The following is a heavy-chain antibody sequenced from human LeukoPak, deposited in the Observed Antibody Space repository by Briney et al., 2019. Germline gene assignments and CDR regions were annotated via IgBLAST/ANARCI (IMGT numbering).Heavy chain of an antibody. J-gene: IGHJ4*02. Sequence: GGTLRLSCAASGFIFSSHGMNWVRQAPGKGLEWVSGISPSGDITYYADSVKGRFTISRDNSKNTLYLQMNSLRAEDTAVYYCARGPSGYHNTGGQGTLVTVSS. D-gene: IGHD5-12*01. V-gene: IGHV3-23*01. CDR2: ISPSGDIT. CDR1: GFIFSSHG. CDR3: ARGPSGYHNT.